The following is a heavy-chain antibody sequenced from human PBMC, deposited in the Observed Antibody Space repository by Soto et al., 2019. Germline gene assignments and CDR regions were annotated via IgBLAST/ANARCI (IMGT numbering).Heavy chain of an antibody. J-gene: IGHJ6*02. CDR3: VRQAKLTSVTANVGYYYGLDI. CDR2: IKPDESEK. V-gene: IGHV3-7*03. Sequence: EVQLVESGGGLVQPGGSLRLSCTASGFTFSDSWMTWVRQAPGKGLEWVARIKPDESEKKYADSVKGRFSISRDNAKNSMYLQMDSLRAEDTALYLCVRQAKLTSVTANVGYYYGLDIWGQGTTVTVSS. D-gene: IGHD4-4*01. CDR1: GFTFSDSW.